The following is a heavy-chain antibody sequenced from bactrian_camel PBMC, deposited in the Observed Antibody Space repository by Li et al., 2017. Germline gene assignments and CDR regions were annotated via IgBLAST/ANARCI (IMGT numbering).Heavy chain of an antibody. D-gene: IGHD2*01. V-gene: IGHV3S53*01. Sequence: QLVESGGGSVQAGGSLRLSCTPSASTLCMGWFRQAPGKEREGVASITSGSGTGYGDSVKGRFTISKDNDKKTLYLQLSSLKTEDTAMYYCATEGSWLPPSDWGQGTQVTVS. CDR1: ASTLC. CDR3: ATEGSWLPPSD. CDR2: ITSGSGT. J-gene: IGHJ4*01.